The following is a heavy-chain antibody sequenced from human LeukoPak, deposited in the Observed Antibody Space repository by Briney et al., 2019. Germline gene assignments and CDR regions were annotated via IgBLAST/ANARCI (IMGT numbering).Heavy chain of an antibody. Sequence: PGGSLRLSCTASGFTFSPYEMNWIRQAPGKGLERLSRISGNGNDIYYAESVKGRFTIARDNAKNSLYLQMSSLRAGDTAIYYCVREEIDQGGAFYGGTPFDHLGQGTLVTVSS. V-gene: IGHV3-48*03. CDR3: VREEIDQGGAFYGGTPFDH. CDR2: ISGNGNDI. J-gene: IGHJ4*02. D-gene: IGHD2/OR15-2a*01. CDR1: GFTFSPYE.